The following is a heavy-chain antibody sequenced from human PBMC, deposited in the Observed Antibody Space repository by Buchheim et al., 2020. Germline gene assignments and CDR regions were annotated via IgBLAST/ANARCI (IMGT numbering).Heavy chain of an antibody. D-gene: IGHD1-26*01. Sequence: QVQLVQSGAEVKKPGASVKVSCKASGYTFTGYYMHWVRQAPGQGLEWMGWINPNSGGTNYAQKFQGRGTMTRDTSISTAYMEQSRLRSDDTAVYYCARDQHVWVGANYYYYGMDVWGQGTT. V-gene: IGHV1-2*02. J-gene: IGHJ6*02. CDR3: ARDQHVWVGANYYYYGMDV. CDR1: GYTFTGYY. CDR2: INPNSGGT.